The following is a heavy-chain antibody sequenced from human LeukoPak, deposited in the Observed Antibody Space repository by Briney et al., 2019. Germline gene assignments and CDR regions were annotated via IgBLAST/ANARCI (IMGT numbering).Heavy chain of an antibody. CDR1: GFTFSNAW. CDR2: IETKTDGGTT. CDR3: TAGVGDV. Sequence: PGGSLRLSCAASGFTFSNAWMNWVRQAPGKGLEWVGRIETKTDGGTTDYAACVKGRFTISRDDSKNTLYLQMNSLKTEDTAMYYCTAGVGDVWGQGTTVTVSS. V-gene: IGHV3-15*04. J-gene: IGHJ6*02. D-gene: IGHD1-26*01.